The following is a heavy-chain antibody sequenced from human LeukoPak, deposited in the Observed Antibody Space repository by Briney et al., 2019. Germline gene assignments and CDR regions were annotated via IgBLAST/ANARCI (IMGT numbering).Heavy chain of an antibody. CDR1: GVSFSGYY. D-gene: IGHD2-21*01. J-gene: IGHJ4*02. V-gene: IGHV4-34*01. Sequence: PSETLSLTCAVYGVSFSGYYWSWIRQPPGKGLEWIGEINHSGSTNYNPSLKSRVTISADTSKNQFSLKLSSVTAADTAVYYCATQRRGAEFPPQWGQGTLVTVSS. CDR3: ATQRRGAEFPPQ. CDR2: INHSGST.